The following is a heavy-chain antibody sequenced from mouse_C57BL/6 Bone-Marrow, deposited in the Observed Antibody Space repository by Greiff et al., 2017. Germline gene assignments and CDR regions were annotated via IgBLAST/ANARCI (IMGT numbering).Heavy chain of an antibody. D-gene: IGHD2-10*01. J-gene: IGHJ4*01. CDR3: AILLWAMDY. Sequence: VQLQQSGPVLVKPGSSVKMSCKASGYTFTDYYMNWVKQSPGQSLEWIGVINPYNGGTSYNQKFKGKATLTVDKSSSTAYMELNSLTSEDAAVYYCAILLWAMDYWGQGTSVTVSS. CDR2: INPYNGGT. CDR1: GYTFTDYY. V-gene: IGHV1-19*01.